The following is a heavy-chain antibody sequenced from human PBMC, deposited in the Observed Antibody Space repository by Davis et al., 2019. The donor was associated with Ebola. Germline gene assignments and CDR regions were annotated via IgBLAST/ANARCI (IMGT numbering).Heavy chain of an antibody. CDR1: GYTFTNYD. CDR2: MNPSSTNT. J-gene: IGHJ4*02. CDR3: ARYLVVAATPDY. Sequence: ASVKVSCKATGYTFTNYDINWVRQATGQGLEWMGWMNPSSTNTDYAQKFQGRLTMTRNASISTAYMELRSLRSDDTAVYYCARYLVVAATPDYWGQGTLVTVSS. D-gene: IGHD2-15*01. V-gene: IGHV1-8*01.